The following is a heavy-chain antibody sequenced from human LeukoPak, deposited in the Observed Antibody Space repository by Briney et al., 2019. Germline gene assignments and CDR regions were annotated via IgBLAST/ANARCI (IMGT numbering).Heavy chain of an antibody. J-gene: IGHJ3*02. CDR2: TSWNSGSI. V-gene: IGHV3-9*01. CDR1: GFTFDDYA. D-gene: IGHD3-22*01. CDR3: AKDMRWYYDSSGYFGAFDI. Sequence: GGSLRLSCAASGFTFDDYAMHWVRQAPGKGLEWVSGTSWNSGSIGYADSVKGRFTISRDNAKNSLYLQMNSLRAGDTALYYCAKDMRWYYDSSGYFGAFDIWGQGTMVTVSS.